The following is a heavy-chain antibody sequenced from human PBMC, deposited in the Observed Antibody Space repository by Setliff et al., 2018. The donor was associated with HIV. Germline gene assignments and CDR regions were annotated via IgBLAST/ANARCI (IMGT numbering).Heavy chain of an antibody. J-gene: IGHJ4*02. Sequence: PGGSLRLSCAASGFTFSDHYMDWVRQSPGKGLEWVANIKQDGSEKFYVDSVKGRFTISRDNAKNSLYLQMNSLTADDTAVYYCARDSGTTMGASGPGYWGQGTLVTVSS. CDR2: IKQDGSEK. V-gene: IGHV3-7*01. D-gene: IGHD1-26*01. CDR3: ARDSGTTMGASGPGY. CDR1: GFTFSDHY.